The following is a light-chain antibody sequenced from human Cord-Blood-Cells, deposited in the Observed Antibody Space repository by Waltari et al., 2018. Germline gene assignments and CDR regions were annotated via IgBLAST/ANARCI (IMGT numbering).Light chain of an antibody. CDR1: SSVVGGYNY. Sequence: QSALTQPRSVSGSPGPSVTISCPGTSSVVGGYNYVSWYQQHPGKAPKPMIYDVSKRPSGVPDRFSGSKSGNTASLTISGLQAEDEADYYCCSYAGSYTVFGGGTKLTVL. CDR3: CSYAGSYTV. CDR2: DVS. J-gene: IGLJ3*02. V-gene: IGLV2-11*01.